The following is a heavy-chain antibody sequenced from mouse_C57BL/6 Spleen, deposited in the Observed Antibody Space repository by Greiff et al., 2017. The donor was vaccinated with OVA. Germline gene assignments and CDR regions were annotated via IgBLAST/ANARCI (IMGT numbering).Heavy chain of an antibody. D-gene: IGHD1-1*01. V-gene: IGHV1-52*01. J-gene: IGHJ3*01. CDR1: GYTFTSYW. Sequence: QVQLQQPGAELVRPGSSVKLSCKASGYTFTSYWMHWVKQRPIQGLEWIGNIDPSDSETHYNQKFKDKATLTVDKSSSTAYMQISSLTSEDSAVYYCARDFKYYGSSYSTWFAYWGQGTLVTVSA. CDR3: ARDFKYYGSSYSTWFAY. CDR2: IDPSDSET.